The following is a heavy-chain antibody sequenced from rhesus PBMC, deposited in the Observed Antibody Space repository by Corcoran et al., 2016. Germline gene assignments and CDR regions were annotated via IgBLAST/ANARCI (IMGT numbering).Heavy chain of an antibody. Sequence: QVQLQESGPGLVKPSETLSLTCAVSGGSISSNYWSWIRQPPGKWLEWIGDIYGSSGSNYYNPSLKSRVTSSTDTSKNQFSLKLSSVTAADTAVDYCARGPQYSNYFDYWGQGVLVTVSS. CDR1: GGSISSNY. J-gene: IGHJ4*01. CDR2: IYGSSGSN. V-gene: IGHV4-160*01. CDR3: ARGPQYSNYFDY. D-gene: IGHD4-23*01.